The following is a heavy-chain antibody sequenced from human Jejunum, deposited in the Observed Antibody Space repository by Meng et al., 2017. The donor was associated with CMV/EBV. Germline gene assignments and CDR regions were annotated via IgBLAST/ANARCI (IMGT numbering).Heavy chain of an antibody. D-gene: IGHD3-22*01. CDR3: ARLRFYDGSGYLDY. Sequence: QVQLVESGGXXVKPGXSLRLPXAXSGFTFSNYYMSCIRQAPGKGLEWVSDISSGSSYTNYADSVKGRFTISRDNAKTSLYLQMNSLRADDTAVYYCARLRFYDGSGYLDYWGKGTLVTVSS. CDR2: ISSGSSYT. J-gene: IGHJ4*02. V-gene: IGHV3-11*05. CDR1: GFTFSNYY.